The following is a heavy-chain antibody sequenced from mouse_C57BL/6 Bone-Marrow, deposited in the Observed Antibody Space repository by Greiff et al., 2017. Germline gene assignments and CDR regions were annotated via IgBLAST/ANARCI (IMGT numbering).Heavy chain of an antibody. J-gene: IGHJ1*03. CDR3: ARVADGYWYFDV. CDR2: ISDGGSYT. Sequence: DVQLQESGGGLVKPGGSLKLSCAASGFTFSSYAMSWVRQTPEKRLEWVATISDGGSYTYYPDNVKGRFTISRDNAKNNLYLQMSHLKSEDTAMYYCARVADGYWYFDVWGTGTTFTVSS. CDR1: GFTFSSYA. V-gene: IGHV5-4*01.